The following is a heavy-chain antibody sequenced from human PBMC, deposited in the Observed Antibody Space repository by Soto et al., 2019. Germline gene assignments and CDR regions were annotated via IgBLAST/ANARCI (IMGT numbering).Heavy chain of an antibody. CDR3: AREKWGETTVLHNWFDP. D-gene: IGHD4-17*01. CDR2: IYYSGST. Sequence: SETLSLTCTVSGGSVSSVNYYWSWIRQPPGKGLEWIGYIYYSGSTNYNPSLKSRVTISVDTSKNQFSLKLSSVTAADTAVYYCAREKWGETTVLHNWFDPWGQGTLVTVSS. J-gene: IGHJ5*02. V-gene: IGHV4-61*01. CDR1: GGSVSSVNYY.